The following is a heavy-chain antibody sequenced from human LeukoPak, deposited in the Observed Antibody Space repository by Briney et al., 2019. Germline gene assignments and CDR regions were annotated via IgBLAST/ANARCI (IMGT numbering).Heavy chain of an antibody. CDR1: GFTFSSYG. CDR2: IRYDGSNK. V-gene: IGHV3-30*02. CDR3: ARVYYDSSGAAEFDY. J-gene: IGHJ4*02. D-gene: IGHD3-22*01. Sequence: GGSLRLSCAASGFTFSSYGMHWVRQAPGKGLEWVAFIRYDGSNKYYADSVKGRFTISRDNAKNSLYLQMNSLRAEDTAVYYCARVYYDSSGAAEFDYWGQGTLSPSPQ.